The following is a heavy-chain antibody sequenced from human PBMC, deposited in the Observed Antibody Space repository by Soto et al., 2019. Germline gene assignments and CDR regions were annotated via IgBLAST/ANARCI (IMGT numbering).Heavy chain of an antibody. D-gene: IGHD3-9*01. J-gene: IGHJ6*02. Sequence: ASVKVSCKASGYTFTSYGISWVRQAPGQGLEWMGWISAYNGNTNYAQTLQGRVTMTTDTTTSTAYMELRSLRSDDTAVYYCARHQRDIFRRLQQDQSYYYYYGMDVWGQGTTVTV. CDR2: ISAYNGNT. CDR1: GYTFTSYG. CDR3: ARHQRDIFRRLQQDQSYYYYYGMDV. V-gene: IGHV1-18*01.